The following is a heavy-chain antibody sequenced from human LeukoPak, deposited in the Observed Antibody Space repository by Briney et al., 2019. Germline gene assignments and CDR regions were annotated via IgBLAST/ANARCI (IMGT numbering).Heavy chain of an antibody. D-gene: IGHD1-26*01. J-gene: IGHJ6*02. Sequence: ASVKVSCKASGGTFSSYAISWVRQAPGQGLEWMGGIIPIFGTANYAQKFQGRVTITADESTSTAYMELSSLRSEDTAVYYCARGNDVGARHYYYGMDVWGQGTTVTVSS. CDR1: GGTFSSYA. CDR3: ARGNDVGARHYYYGMDV. V-gene: IGHV1-69*13. CDR2: IIPIFGTA.